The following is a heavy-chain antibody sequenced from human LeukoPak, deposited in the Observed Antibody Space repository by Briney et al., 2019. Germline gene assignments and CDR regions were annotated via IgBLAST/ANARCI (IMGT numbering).Heavy chain of an antibody. V-gene: IGHV3-64D*06. CDR3: VKERRLAGDWFDP. CDR1: GFTFNSFA. Sequence: GGSLRLSCSASGFTFNSFAIHWVRQAPGKGLEYVSVISGNGGNTYYADSVKGRFTISRDNSKNTVYLQMSSLRAEDTAVYYCVKERRLAGDWFDPWGQGTLVTVSS. CDR2: ISGNGGNT. J-gene: IGHJ5*02.